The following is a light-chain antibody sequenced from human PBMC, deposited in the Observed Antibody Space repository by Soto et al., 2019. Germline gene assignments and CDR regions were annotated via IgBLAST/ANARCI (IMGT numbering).Light chain of an antibody. V-gene: IGKV3-20*01. Sequence: EIVLTQPPGTLSLSPGEGATLSCRASQSIGSNYLALYQQKPGQAPRLLIYGASSRATGIPDRFSGSGSGTDFTLTISRLEPEDVAVYYCQQYGSSPITFGQGTRLEIK. CDR3: QQYGSSPIT. CDR2: GAS. CDR1: QSIGSNY. J-gene: IGKJ5*01.